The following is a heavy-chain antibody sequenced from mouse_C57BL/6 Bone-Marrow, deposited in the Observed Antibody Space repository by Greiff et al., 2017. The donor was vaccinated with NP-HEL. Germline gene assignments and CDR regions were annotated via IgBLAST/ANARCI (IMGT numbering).Heavy chain of an antibody. V-gene: IGHV5-17*01. Sequence: EVMLVESGGGLVKPGGSLKLSCAASRFTFSDYGMHWVRQAPEKGLEWVAYISSGSSTIYYADTVKGRFTISRDNAKNTLFLQMTSLRSEDTAMYYCARDYWGQGTTLTVSS. CDR1: RFTFSDYG. J-gene: IGHJ2*01. CDR3: ARDY. CDR2: ISSGSSTI.